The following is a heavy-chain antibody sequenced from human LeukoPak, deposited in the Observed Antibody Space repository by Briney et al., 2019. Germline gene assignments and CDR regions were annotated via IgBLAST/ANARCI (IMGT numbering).Heavy chain of an antibody. D-gene: IGHD5-12*01. Sequence: VASVKVPCKASGYTFTGYYIHWVRQAPGQGLEWMGWINPNNGGTNYAQKFQGRVTMTRDTSISTAYMELNRLTSDDTAVYYCARDKYTGYETFDYWGQGTPVTVSS. J-gene: IGHJ4*02. CDR3: ARDKYTGYETFDY. V-gene: IGHV1-2*02. CDR1: GYTFTGYY. CDR2: INPNNGGT.